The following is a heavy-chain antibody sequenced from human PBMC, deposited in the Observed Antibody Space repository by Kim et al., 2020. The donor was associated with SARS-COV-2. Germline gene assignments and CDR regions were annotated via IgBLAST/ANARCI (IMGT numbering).Heavy chain of an antibody. CDR2: ISSNGGST. D-gene: IGHD6-13*01. CDR3: VKDRAYSSSWYGHFDY. Sequence: GGSLRLSCSASGFTFSSYAMHWVRQAPGKGLEYVSSISSNGGSTYYADSVKGRFTISRDNSKNTLYLQMSNLRAEDTAVYYCVKDRAYSSSWYGHFDYWGEGTLVTPSS. CDR1: GFTFSSYA. J-gene: IGHJ4*02. V-gene: IGHV3-64D*06.